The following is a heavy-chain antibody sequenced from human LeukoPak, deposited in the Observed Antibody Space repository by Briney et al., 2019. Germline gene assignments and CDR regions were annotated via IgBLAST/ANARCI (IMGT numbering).Heavy chain of an antibody. D-gene: IGHD3-3*01. J-gene: IGHJ4*02. CDR3: ARRDYDFWSGYNTVDY. Sequence: PSETLSLTCTVSGGSISSSSYYWGWVRQPPGRGMEWVGSIYYSGRTSSNPSLKSRVTISVDTSNNHFSLKLSSVTAADTAVYYCARRDYDFWSGYNTVDYWGQGTLVTVS. CDR2: IYYSGRT. CDR1: GGSISSSSYY. V-gene: IGHV4-39*01.